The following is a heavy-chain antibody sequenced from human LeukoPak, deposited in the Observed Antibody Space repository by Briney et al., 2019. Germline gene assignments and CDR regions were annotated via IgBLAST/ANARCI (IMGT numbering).Heavy chain of an antibody. CDR1: GFTFSSYA. D-gene: IGHD5-24*01. CDR3: ARASEDGRRAFDI. J-gene: IGHJ3*02. CDR2: ISGSGGST. V-gene: IGHV3-23*01. Sequence: GGSLRLSCAASGFTFSSYAMSWVRQAPGKGLEWVSAISGSGGSTYYADSVKGRFAISRDNSKNTLYLQMNSLRDEDTAVYYCARASEDGRRAFDIWGQGTMVTVSS.